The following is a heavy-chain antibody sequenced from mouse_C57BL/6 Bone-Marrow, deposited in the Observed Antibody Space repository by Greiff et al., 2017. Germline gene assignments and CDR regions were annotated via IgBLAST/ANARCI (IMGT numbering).Heavy chain of an antibody. CDR3: ARRYGNYEGFAY. D-gene: IGHD2-1*01. CDR2: IYPSDSET. CDR1: GYTFTSYW. Sequence: QVQLQQPGAELVRPGSSVKLSCKASGYTFTSYWMDWVKQRPGQGLEWIGNIYPSDSETHYNQKFKDKATLTVDKSSSTAYMQLSSLTSEDSAVYYCARRYGNYEGFAYWGQGTLVTVSA. J-gene: IGHJ3*01. V-gene: IGHV1-61*01.